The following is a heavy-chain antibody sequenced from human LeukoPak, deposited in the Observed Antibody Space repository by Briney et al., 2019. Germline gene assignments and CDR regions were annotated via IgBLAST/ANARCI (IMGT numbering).Heavy chain of an antibody. V-gene: IGHV4-39*01. J-gene: IGHJ6*02. Sequence: PSETLSLTCTVSGGSISSSSYYWGWIRQPPGKGLEWIGSIYYSGSTYYNPSLESRVTISVDTSKNQFSLKLSSVTAADTAVYYCAAITMVRGVIIGPYYYGMDVWGQGTTVTVSS. CDR3: AAITMVRGVIIGPYYYGMDV. CDR2: IYYSGST. D-gene: IGHD3-10*01. CDR1: GGSISSSSYY.